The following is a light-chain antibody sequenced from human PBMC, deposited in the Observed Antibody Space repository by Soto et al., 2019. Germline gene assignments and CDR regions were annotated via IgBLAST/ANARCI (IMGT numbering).Light chain of an antibody. V-gene: IGLV1-40*01. Sequence: QSVLTQPPSVSGAPGQRVTISCTGSSSNIGAGYDVHWYQQLPGTAPKLLIYGNSNRPSGVPDRFSGSKSGTSASLAITGLQAEDEADYYCQSSDSSLSGSGVVFGGGTKVTVL. J-gene: IGLJ2*01. CDR1: SSNIGAGYD. CDR2: GNS. CDR3: QSSDSSLSGSGVV.